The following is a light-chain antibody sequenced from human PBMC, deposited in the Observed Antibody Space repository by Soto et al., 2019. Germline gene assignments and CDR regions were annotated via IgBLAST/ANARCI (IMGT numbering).Light chain of an antibody. J-gene: IGKJ1*01. CDR2: DAS. CDR3: QQYNNWPPWT. V-gene: IGKV3-15*01. Sequence: EILLTQSPATLSVSPGDSATLSCRASQSVASNLAWYQQKPGQAPRLLIYDASTRATGIPPRISGSGSGTQFTLTISSLESEDFAVYFCQQYNNWPPWTFGQGTKVEIK. CDR1: QSVASN.